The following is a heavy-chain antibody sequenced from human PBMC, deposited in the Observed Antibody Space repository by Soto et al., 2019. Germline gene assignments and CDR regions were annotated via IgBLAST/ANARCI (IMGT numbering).Heavy chain of an antibody. D-gene: IGHD1-26*01. CDR3: AQRRYVGRFYYYYGMDV. V-gene: IGHV4-34*01. J-gene: IGHJ6*02. CDR2: INHSGST. CDR1: GGSFSGYY. Sequence: QVQLQQWGAGLLKPSETLSLTCAVYGGSFSGYYWSWIRQPPGKGLEWIGEINHSGSTNYNPSLKSRVTISVATSKNQFSLKLSSVTAADTAVYYCAQRRYVGRFYYYYGMDVWGQGTTVTVSS.